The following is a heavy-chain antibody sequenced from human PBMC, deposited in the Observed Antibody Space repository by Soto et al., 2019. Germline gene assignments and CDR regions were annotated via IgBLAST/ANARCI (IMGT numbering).Heavy chain of an antibody. V-gene: IGHV3-33*01. J-gene: IGHJ3*02. Sequence: GGSLRLSCAASGFTFSSYGMHWVLQAPGKGLEWVAVIWYDGSNKYYADSVKGRFTISRDNSKNTLYLQMNSLRAEDTAVYYCARDEEIGGGSSCNGAFEIGGQGTMVTASS. D-gene: IGHD2-15*01. CDR1: GFTFSSYG. CDR2: IWYDGSNK. CDR3: ARDEEIGGGSSCNGAFEI.